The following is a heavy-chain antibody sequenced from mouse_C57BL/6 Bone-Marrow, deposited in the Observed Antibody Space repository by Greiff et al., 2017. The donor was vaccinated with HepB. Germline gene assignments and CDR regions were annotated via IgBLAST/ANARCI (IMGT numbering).Heavy chain of an antibody. J-gene: IGHJ4*01. CDR3: ARPDDYDGPYYYAMDY. D-gene: IGHD2-4*01. CDR2: INPYNGGT. Sequence: EVQLQQSGPVLVKPGASVKMSCKASGYTFTDYYMNWVKQSHGKSLEWIGVINPYNGGTSYNQKFKGKATLTVDKSSSTAYMELNSLTSEDSAVYYCARPDDYDGPYYYAMDYWGQGTSVTVSS. CDR1: GYTFTDYY. V-gene: IGHV1-19*01.